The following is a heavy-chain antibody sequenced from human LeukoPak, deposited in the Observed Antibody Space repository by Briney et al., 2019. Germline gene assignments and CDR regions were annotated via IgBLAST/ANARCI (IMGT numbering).Heavy chain of an antibody. Sequence: SVKVSCKASGGTFSSYATSWVRQAPGQGLEWMGRIIPILGIANYAQKFQGRVTITADKSTSTAYMELSSLRSEDTAVYYCARDIVVVVAANYYYGMDVWGQGTTVTVSS. CDR3: ARDIVVVVAANYYYGMDV. J-gene: IGHJ6*02. CDR2: IIPILGIA. D-gene: IGHD2-15*01. CDR1: GGTFSSYA. V-gene: IGHV1-69*04.